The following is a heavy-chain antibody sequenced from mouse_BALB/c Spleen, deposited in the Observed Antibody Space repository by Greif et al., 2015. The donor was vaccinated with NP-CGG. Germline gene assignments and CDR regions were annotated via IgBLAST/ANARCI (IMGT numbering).Heavy chain of an antibody. CDR1: GYTFTDYY. V-gene: IGHV1-84*02. CDR2: IYPGSGNT. J-gene: IGHJ4*01. Sequence: VQLVESGPELVKPGASVKISCKASGYTFTDYYINWVKQKPGQGLEWIGWIYPGSGNTKYNEKFKGKATLTVDTSSSTAYMQLSSLTSEDTAVYFCARRTGTEAMDYWGQGTSVTASS. D-gene: IGHD4-1*01. CDR3: ARRTGTEAMDY.